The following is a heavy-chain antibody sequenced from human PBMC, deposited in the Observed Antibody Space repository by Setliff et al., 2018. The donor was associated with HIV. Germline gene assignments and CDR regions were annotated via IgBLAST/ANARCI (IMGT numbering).Heavy chain of an antibody. D-gene: IGHD3-9*01. J-gene: IGHJ3*01. CDR3: AREKSPVLEYFDWLKPRHVFDV. CDR2: IYPGGARR. Sequence: ASVKVSCKASRYTFTKYFTQWVRQGPGQGLEWMGIIYPGGARRSYAQKFQGRLTITADESTSTVYMELTNLRSEDTAMYYCAREKSPVLEYFDWLKPRHVFDVWGQGTVVTVSS. V-gene: IGHV1-46*01. CDR1: RYTFTKYF.